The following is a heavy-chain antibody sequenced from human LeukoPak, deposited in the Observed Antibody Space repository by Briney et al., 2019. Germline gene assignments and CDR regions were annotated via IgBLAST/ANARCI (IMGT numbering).Heavy chain of an antibody. Sequence: ASVKVSCKASGYTFTSYYMHWVRQAPGQGLEWMGIINPSGGSTSYAQKFQGRVTMTRDTSTSTVYMELSSLRSEDTAVYYCARDLTPTYSIAAAGIFDYWGQGTLVTVSS. CDR3: ARDLTPTYSIAAAGIFDY. D-gene: IGHD6-13*01. CDR2: INPSGGST. V-gene: IGHV1-46*01. J-gene: IGHJ4*02. CDR1: GYTFTSYY.